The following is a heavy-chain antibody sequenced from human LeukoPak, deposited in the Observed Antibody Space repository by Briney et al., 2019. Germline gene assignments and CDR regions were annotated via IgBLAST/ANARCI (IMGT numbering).Heavy chain of an antibody. CDR1: GFTFSSYG. J-gene: IGHJ6*02. V-gene: IGHV3-30*18. CDR2: ISYDGSNK. D-gene: IGHD2-2*01. Sequence: GGSLRLSCAASGFTFSSYGMHWVRQAPGKGLEWVAVISYDGSNKYYADSEKGRFTISRDNSKNTLYLRMNSLRAEDTAVYYCAKDRGCSSTSCYYRSYYYYYGMDVWGQGTTVTVSS. CDR3: AKDRGCSSTSCYYRSYYYYYGMDV.